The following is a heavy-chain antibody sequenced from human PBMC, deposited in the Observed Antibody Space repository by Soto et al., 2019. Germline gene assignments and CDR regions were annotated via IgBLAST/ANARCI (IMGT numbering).Heavy chain of an antibody. CDR2: ISSSSSYI. CDR1: GFTFSSYS. Sequence: EVQLVESGGGLVKPGGSLRLSCAASGFTFSSYSMNWVRQAPGKGLEWVSSISSSSSYIYYADSVKGRVTISRDNDENSRYLQMNTLRAEDTAVYYCARDSTSAPAAMEYYYYYYMDVWGKGTTVTVSS. J-gene: IGHJ6*03. V-gene: IGHV3-21*06. CDR3: ARDSTSAPAAMEYYYYYYMDV. D-gene: IGHD2-2*01.